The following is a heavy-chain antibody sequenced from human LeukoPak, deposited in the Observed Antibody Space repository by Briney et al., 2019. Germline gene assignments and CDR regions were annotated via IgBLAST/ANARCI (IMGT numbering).Heavy chain of an antibody. CDR3: ARGSYEDY. CDR2: VSPYNDNT. Sequence: ASVKVSCKASGYTFTSYGITWVRQAPGQGLEWMGWVSPYNDNTNYAQNLQDRVTMTTDTSATTAYMELRSLRSDDTAVYYCARGSYEDYWGRGTLVTVSS. V-gene: IGHV1-18*01. D-gene: IGHD3-16*01. CDR1: GYTFTSYG. J-gene: IGHJ4*02.